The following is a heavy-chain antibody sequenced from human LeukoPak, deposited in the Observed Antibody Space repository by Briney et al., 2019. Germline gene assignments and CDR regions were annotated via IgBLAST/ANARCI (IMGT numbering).Heavy chain of an antibody. CDR2: ISSSSSYI. V-gene: IGHV3-21*01. J-gene: IGHJ4*02. Sequence: GGSLRLSCAASGFTFSSYSMNWVRQAPGKGLEWVSSISSSSSYIYYADSVKGRFTISRDNAKSSLYLQMNSLRAEDTAVYYCARSPYDFWSGYYGGARDYFDYWGQGTLVTVSS. CDR1: GFTFSSYS. D-gene: IGHD3-3*01. CDR3: ARSPYDFWSGYYGGARDYFDY.